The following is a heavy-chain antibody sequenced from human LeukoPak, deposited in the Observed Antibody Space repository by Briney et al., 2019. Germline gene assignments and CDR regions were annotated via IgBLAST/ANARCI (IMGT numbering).Heavy chain of an antibody. J-gene: IGHJ1*01. V-gene: IGHV3-7*01. Sequence: GGSPRLSCAASGFTFSSYWMSWVRQAPGKGLEWVANIKQDGSEKYYVDSVKGRFTISRDNAKNSLYLQMNSLRAEDTAVYYCARDVVPAAIPAEYFQHWGQGTLVTVPS. CDR1: GFTFSSYW. CDR2: IKQDGSEK. D-gene: IGHD2-2*01. CDR3: ARDVVPAAIPAEYFQH.